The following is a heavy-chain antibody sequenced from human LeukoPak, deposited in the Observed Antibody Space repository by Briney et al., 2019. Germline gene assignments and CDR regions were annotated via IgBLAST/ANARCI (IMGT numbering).Heavy chain of an antibody. V-gene: IGHV4-39*07. J-gene: IGHJ4*02. CDR3: ARGVVLDLGY. CDR1: GGSINNTLFY. D-gene: IGHD3/OR15-3a*01. CDR2: VYYDGIN. Sequence: SETLSLTCTVSGGSINNTLFYWGWIRQPPGKGLEWIGTVYYDGINYSSPSLKSRVATSVDTSKNQFSLRLSSVTAADTAVYYCARGVVLDLGYWGQGTLVTVSS.